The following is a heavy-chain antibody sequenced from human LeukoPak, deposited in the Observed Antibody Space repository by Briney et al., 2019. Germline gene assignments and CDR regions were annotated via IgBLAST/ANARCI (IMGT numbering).Heavy chain of an antibody. V-gene: IGHV3-21*01. J-gene: IGHJ4*02. Sequence: GGSLRLSCAASGFTFSSYSMNWVRQAPGQGLEWVSSISSSSSYIYYADSVKGRFTISRDNAKNSLYLQINSLRAEDTAVYYCARANLVATKHFDYWGQGTLVTVSS. CDR3: ARANLVATKHFDY. CDR1: GFTFSSYS. CDR2: ISSSSSYI. D-gene: IGHD5-12*01.